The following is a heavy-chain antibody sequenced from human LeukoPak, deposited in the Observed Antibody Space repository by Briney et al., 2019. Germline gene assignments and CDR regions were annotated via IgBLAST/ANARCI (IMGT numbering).Heavy chain of an antibody. Sequence: GGSLRLSCAASGFAFSSYAMTGVRQCPGKGLEWVSSITISGLSTYYADSVKGRFTISRDNSKSTLYLQMSSLRPEDTAVYFCAKGQFTPYYYMDVWGEGTTVTVSS. CDR2: ITISGLST. D-gene: IGHD5-24*01. V-gene: IGHV3-23*01. CDR1: GFAFSSYA. CDR3: AKGQFTPYYYMDV. J-gene: IGHJ6*03.